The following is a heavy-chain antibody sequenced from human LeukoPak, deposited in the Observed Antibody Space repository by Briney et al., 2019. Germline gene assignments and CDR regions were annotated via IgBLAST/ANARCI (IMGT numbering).Heavy chain of an antibody. Sequence: GGSLRLSRAASGFTFDDFAMHWVRQAPGKGLEWVSLISEDGGSTFYADSVKGRFTISRDNSKNSLYLQMNSLRTEDTALFYCVAGLDYWGQGTLVTVSS. V-gene: IGHV3-43*02. CDR2: ISEDGGST. CDR3: VAGLDY. CDR1: GFTFDDFA. D-gene: IGHD6-19*01. J-gene: IGHJ4*02.